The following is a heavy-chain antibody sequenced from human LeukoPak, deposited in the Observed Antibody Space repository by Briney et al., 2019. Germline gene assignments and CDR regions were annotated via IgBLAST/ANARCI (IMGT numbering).Heavy chain of an antibody. D-gene: IGHD3-22*01. CDR2: IYYSGGT. CDR1: GGSSSGYY. V-gene: IGHV4-59*01. Sequence: SETLSRTCTVSGGSSSGYYWGWIRQPPGKGLEGSVCIYYSGGTNYNPSLKSRVTISVDTSKHQFSLQLSSVTAADTAVYYCARDRYYYDSSGYSNWFDPWGQGTLVTVSS. J-gene: IGHJ5*02. CDR3: ARDRYYYDSSGYSNWFDP.